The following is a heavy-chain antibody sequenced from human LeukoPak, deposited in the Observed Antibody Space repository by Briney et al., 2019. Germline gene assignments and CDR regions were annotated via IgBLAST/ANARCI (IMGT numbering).Heavy chain of an antibody. V-gene: IGHV4-34*01. D-gene: IGHD1-1*01. CDR2: INHSGST. CDR1: GGSFSGYY. Sequence: SETLSLTCAVYGGSFSGYYWSWIRQPPGKGLEWIGEINHSGSTNYNPSLKSRVTISVDTSKNQFSLKLSSVTAADTAVYYCARSWVRTNVFDWFDPWGQGTLVTVSS. CDR3: ARSWVRTNVFDWFDP. J-gene: IGHJ5*02.